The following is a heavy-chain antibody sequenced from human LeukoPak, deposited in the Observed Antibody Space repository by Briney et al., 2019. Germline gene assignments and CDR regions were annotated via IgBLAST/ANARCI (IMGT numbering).Heavy chain of an antibody. CDR3: AREVPKAVASDY. D-gene: IGHD6-19*01. CDR2: IYYSGST. J-gene: IGHJ4*02. CDR1: GGSISSSSYY. V-gene: IGHV4-39*07. Sequence: SETLSLTCTVSGGSISSSSYYWGWIRQPPGKGLEWIGSIYYSGSTYYNPSLKSRVTVSVDTSKNQFSLKLSSVTAADTAVYYCAREVPKAVASDYWGQGTLVTVSS.